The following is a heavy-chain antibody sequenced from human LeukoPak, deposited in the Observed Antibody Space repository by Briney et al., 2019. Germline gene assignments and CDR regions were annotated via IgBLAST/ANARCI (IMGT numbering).Heavy chain of an antibody. Sequence: ASVKVSCKVSEYTLTEFSMHWVRQAPGKGLEWMGTFAPEEGKTMYAQNFQGRVTMTEDTSIDTAYMELRSLRSEDTAVYYCAALTSGSLDVFDIWGQGTMATVSS. CDR1: EYTLTEFS. V-gene: IGHV1-24*01. CDR3: AALTSGSLDVFDI. CDR2: FAPEEGKT. J-gene: IGHJ3*02. D-gene: IGHD3-10*01.